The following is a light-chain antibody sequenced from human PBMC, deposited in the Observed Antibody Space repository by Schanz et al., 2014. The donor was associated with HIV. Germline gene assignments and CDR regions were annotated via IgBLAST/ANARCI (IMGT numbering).Light chain of an antibody. CDR2: DVT. J-gene: IGLJ3*02. CDR1: SSDVGADNS. CDR3: CSYAGSSTWV. Sequence: QFALTQPASVSGSPGQSITISCTGTSSDVGADNSVSWYQQHPGRAPRLLVYDVTYRPSGVSNRFSGSKSGNTASLTISGLQPEDEADYYCCSYAGSSTWVFGGGTKLTVL. V-gene: IGLV2-14*03.